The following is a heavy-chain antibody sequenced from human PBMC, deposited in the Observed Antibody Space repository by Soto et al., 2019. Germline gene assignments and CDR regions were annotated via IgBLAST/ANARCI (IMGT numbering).Heavy chain of an antibody. CDR2: IYYSGST. V-gene: IGHV4-59*08. D-gene: IGHD6-6*01. CDR1: GGSISSYY. Sequence: SETLSLTCTVSGGSISSYYWSWIRQPPGKGLEWIGYIYYSGSTNYNPSLKSRVTISVDTSKNQFSLKLSSVAAADTAVYYCAGRVSSSNRQVYYYYYMDVWGKGTTVTVSS. CDR3: AGRVSSSNRQVYYYYYMDV. J-gene: IGHJ6*03.